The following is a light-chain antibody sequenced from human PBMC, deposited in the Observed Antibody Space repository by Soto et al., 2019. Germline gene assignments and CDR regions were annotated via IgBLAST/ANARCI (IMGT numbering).Light chain of an antibody. V-gene: IGKV3-15*01. J-gene: IGKJ1*01. CDR2: GTS. CDR1: QSVSSK. CDR3: QQYDNWPRT. Sequence: EIVMTQSPATLSVSPGERATLSCRASQSVSSKLAWYQQKPGQAPRLLIYGTSTRATGIPARFSGSGSGTQFSLTISSRQSEDFAVYYCQQYDNWPRTFGQGTKVDIK.